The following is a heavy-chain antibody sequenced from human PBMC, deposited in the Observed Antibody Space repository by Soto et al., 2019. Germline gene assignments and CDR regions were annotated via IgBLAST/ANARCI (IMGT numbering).Heavy chain of an antibody. Sequence: QVQLQESGPGLVKPSETLSLTCTVAGGSISSYYWSWIRQPPGKGLEWLGYIYYSGRASYTPARKSRVTTSVDTSKNQFALKLSSVTAADTAGYCCARIWCWSVDYWGQGTLVTVSS. D-gene: IGHD2-8*02. J-gene: IGHJ4*02. CDR3: ARIWCWSVDY. CDR2: IYYSGRA. CDR1: GGSISSYY. V-gene: IGHV4-59*08.